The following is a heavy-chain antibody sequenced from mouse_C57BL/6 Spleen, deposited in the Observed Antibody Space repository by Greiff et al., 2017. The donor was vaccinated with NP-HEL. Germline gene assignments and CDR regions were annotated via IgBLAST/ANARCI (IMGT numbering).Heavy chain of an antibody. J-gene: IGHJ4*01. V-gene: IGHV5-17*01. CDR2: ISSGSSTI. D-gene: IGHD2-4*01. CDR1: GFTFSDYG. CDR3: ARPIYYDYDEGYAMDY. Sequence: EVKLMESGGGLVKPGGSLKLSCAASGFTFSDYGMHWVRQAPEKGLEWVAYISSGSSTIYYADTVKGRFTISRDNAKNTLFLQMTSLRSEDTAMYYCARPIYYDYDEGYAMDYWGQGTSVTVSS.